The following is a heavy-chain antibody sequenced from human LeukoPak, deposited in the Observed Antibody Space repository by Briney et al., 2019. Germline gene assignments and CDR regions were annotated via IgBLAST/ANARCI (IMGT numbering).Heavy chain of an antibody. D-gene: IGHD6-19*01. Sequence: EASVKVSCKASGYTFTGYYMHWVRQAPGQGLEWMGWINPNSGGTNYAQKFRGWVTMTRDTSISTAYMELSRLRSDDTAVYYCARASSSGWYDYYYYYGMDVWGQGTTVTVSS. J-gene: IGHJ6*02. CDR2: INPNSGGT. V-gene: IGHV1-2*04. CDR3: ARASSSGWYDYYYYYGMDV. CDR1: GYTFTGYY.